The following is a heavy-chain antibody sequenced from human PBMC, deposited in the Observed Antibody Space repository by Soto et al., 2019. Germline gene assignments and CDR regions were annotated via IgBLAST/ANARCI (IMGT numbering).Heavy chain of an antibody. D-gene: IGHD3-16*01. J-gene: IGHJ4*02. CDR2: IKPNSGDT. CDR1: GYPFTDYY. CDR3: ARDPLYDTRTHFDY. Sequence: ASVKVSCKASGYPFTDYYVHWVRQAPGQGLEWMGWIKPNSGDTHFAQKFQGRVTVTRDTSIGTVYMELTRLRSDDTAVYYCARDPLYDTRTHFDYWGQGNLVTVSS. V-gene: IGHV1-2*02.